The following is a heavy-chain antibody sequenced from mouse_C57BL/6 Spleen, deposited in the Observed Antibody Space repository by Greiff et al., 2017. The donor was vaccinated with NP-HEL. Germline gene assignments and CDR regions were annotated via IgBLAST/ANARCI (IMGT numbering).Heavy chain of an antibody. CDR3: TRSLYYYGSRSFAY. CDR2: IDPETGGT. D-gene: IGHD1-1*01. V-gene: IGHV1-15*01. J-gene: IGHJ3*01. Sequence: VQLQQSGAEPVRPGASVTLSCKASGYTFTDYEMHWVKQTPVHGLEWIGAIDPETGGTAYNQKFKGKAILTADKSSSTAYMELRSLTSEDSAVYYCTRSLYYYGSRSFAYWGQGTLVTVSA. CDR1: GYTFTDYE.